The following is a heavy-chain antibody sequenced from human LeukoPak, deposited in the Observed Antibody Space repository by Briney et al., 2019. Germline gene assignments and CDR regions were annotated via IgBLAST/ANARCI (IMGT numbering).Heavy chain of an antibody. CDR2: IYYSGST. J-gene: IGHJ4*02. CDR3: ARDRGLRYFDWPGVFDY. CDR1: GGSISSYY. D-gene: IGHD3-9*01. V-gene: IGHV4-59*01. Sequence: SETLSLTCGVSGGSISSYYWSWIRQPPGKGLEWIGYIYYSGSTNYNPSLKSRVTISVDTSKNQFSLKLSSVTAADTAVYYCARDRGLRYFDWPGVFDYWGQGTLVTVSS.